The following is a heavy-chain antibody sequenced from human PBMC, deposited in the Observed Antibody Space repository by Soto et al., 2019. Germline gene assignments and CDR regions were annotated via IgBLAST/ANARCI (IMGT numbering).Heavy chain of an antibody. CDR3: AKDHGTYASVGGDY. J-gene: IGHJ4*02. V-gene: IGHV3-30*04. CDR2: ISYDGSDT. Sequence: PGGSLRLSCAASEFTFSRHTMHWVRQAPGKGLEWVASISYDGSDTYYADSVKGRFTISRDNSKSTLLLQLNSLRAEDTAIYYCAKDHGTYASVGGDYWGQRTLVTVSS. CDR1: EFTFSRHT. D-gene: IGHD1-26*01.